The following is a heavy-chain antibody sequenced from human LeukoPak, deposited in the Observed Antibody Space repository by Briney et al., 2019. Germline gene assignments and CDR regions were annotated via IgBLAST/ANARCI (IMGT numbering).Heavy chain of an antibody. J-gene: IGHJ4*02. CDR3: ARNDGVLAASDF. D-gene: IGHD2-15*01. CDR2: MNPNSGYT. V-gene: IGHV1-8*03. CDR1: GYTFNNYD. Sequence: XSVKVSCKSSGYTFNNYDINWVRQATGQGLEWMGWMNPNSGYTGYAQKFQGRVTITRDTSISTFYMELSSLTSEDTAVYFCARNDGVLAASDFWGQGTLVTVSS.